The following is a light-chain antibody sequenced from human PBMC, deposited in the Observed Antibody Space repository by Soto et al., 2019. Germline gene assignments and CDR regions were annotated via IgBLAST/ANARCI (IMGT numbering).Light chain of an antibody. CDR2: DVT. V-gene: IGLV2-14*01. CDR3: CSYTDIALDVV. J-gene: IGLJ2*01. CDR1: SSDIGDYDY. Sequence: QSALTQPASVSGSPGQSITISCTGTSSDIGDYDYVSWYQHLPGKATKLLIFDVTHRPSGVSDRFSGSKSGNTASLTISGVRPEDEADYYCCSYTDIALDVVFGGGTKLTVL.